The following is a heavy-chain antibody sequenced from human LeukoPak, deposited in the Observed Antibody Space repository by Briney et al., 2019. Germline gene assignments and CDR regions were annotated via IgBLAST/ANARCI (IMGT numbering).Heavy chain of an antibody. J-gene: IGHJ5*02. D-gene: IGHD1-14*01. CDR3: ARASPTTNKGAYGWFDP. CDR1: GGSISGYY. V-gene: IGHV4-4*07. CDR2: IYTSVST. Sequence: SETLSLTCTVSGGSISGYYWSWIRQPAGKGLEWIGRIYTSVSTNYNPSLKSRVTMSVDTSKNQFSLKLSSVTAADTAVYYRARASPTTNKGAYGWFDPWGQGTLVTVSS.